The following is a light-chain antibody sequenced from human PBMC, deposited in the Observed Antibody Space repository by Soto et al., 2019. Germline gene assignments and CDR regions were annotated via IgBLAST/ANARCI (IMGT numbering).Light chain of an antibody. J-gene: IGLJ1*01. V-gene: IGLV1-47*02. CDR3: ATWDDSLSGYV. Sequence: QSVMTQPPSASGTPGQRVTISCSGGDSNIGSNYVYWYQQLPGAAPKLLIYTNNQRPSGVPDRFSGSKSGTSASLASSGLRSEDEADYYCATWDDSLSGYVFGPGTKVTVL. CDR2: TNN. CDR1: DSNIGSNY.